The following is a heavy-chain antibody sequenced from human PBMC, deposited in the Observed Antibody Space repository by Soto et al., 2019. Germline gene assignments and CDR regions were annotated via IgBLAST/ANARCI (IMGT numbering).Heavy chain of an antibody. CDR1: GFSLNTIGVG. D-gene: IGHD2-2*01. Sequence: QITLKESGPPLVKPTQPLTLTCTFSGFSLNTIGVGVGWIRQPPGKALEWLALIYWNDDKRYSPSLKSRLTITKDTSKNQVVLTMTNMDPVDTATYYCAHRQRPDCSSTSCSNWFDPWGQGTLVTVSS. CDR2: IYWNDDK. J-gene: IGHJ5*02. V-gene: IGHV2-5*01. CDR3: AHRQRPDCSSTSCSNWFDP.